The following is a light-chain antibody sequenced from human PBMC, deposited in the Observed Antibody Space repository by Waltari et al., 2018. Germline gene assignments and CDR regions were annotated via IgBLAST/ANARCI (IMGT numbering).Light chain of an antibody. Sequence: QSALTQPASVSGSPGQSITISCTGTSSDVGTYDLVYWYQQHPGKAPKLMIHDVNKRPSGVSPRFSGSKSGNTASLTISGLQAEDEADYYCCSFADSSASWVFGGGTKLTVL. CDR3: CSFADSSASWV. CDR1: SSDVGTYDL. CDR2: DVN. V-gene: IGLV2-23*02. J-gene: IGLJ3*02.